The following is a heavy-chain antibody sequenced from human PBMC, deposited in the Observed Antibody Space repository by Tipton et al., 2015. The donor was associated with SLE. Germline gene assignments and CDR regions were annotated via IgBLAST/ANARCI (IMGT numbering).Heavy chain of an antibody. Sequence: QSGAEVKKPGESLKISCKGSGYSFTSYWIGWVRQMPGKGLEWMGIFYPGDSDPRYSPSFKGQVTISAGMSISTAYLQWSSLKASDTAMYYCARPGSSDWYFDLWGRGTLVTVSS. CDR1: GYSFTSYW. CDR3: ARPGSSDWYFDL. V-gene: IGHV5-51*01. D-gene: IGHD2-15*01. CDR2: FYPGDSDP. J-gene: IGHJ2*01.